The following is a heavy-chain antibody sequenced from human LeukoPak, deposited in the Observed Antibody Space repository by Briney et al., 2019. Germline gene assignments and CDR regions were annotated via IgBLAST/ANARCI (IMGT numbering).Heavy chain of an antibody. Sequence: GGSLRLSCSASGFTFSTYWMSWVRQAPGKGLEWVSAISGSGGSTYYADSVKGRFTISRDNSKNTLYLQMNSLRAEDTAVYYCAKDRGGYSSFDYWGQGTLVTVSS. V-gene: IGHV3-23*01. CDR3: AKDRGGYSSFDY. CDR2: ISGSGGST. D-gene: IGHD5-18*01. J-gene: IGHJ4*02. CDR1: GFTFSTYW.